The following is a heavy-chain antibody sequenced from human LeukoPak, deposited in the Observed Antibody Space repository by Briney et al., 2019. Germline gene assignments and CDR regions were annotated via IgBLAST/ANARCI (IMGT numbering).Heavy chain of an antibody. CDR2: IKSKTDGGTT. V-gene: IGHV3-15*01. D-gene: IGHD6-19*01. CDR3: TTVTMDSSGWYSDY. CDR1: GFTFSNAW. Sequence: GGSLRLSCAASGFTFSNAWMSWVRQAPGKGLEWVGRIKSKTDGGTTDYAAPVKGRFTISRDDSKNTLYLKMNSLKTEDTAVYYCTTVTMDSSGWYSDYWGQGTLVTVSS. J-gene: IGHJ4*02.